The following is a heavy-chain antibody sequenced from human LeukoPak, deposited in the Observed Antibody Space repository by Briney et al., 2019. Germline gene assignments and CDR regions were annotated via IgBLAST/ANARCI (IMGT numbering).Heavy chain of an antibody. CDR2: ISWNSGSI. CDR1: GFTFDDYA. Sequence: GGSLRLSCAASGFTFDDYAMHWVRQAPGKGLEWVSGISWNSGSIGYADSVKGRFTISRDNAKNSLYLQMNSLRVEDMALYYCAKVSTAMIVAPDGYWGQGTLVTVSS. J-gene: IGHJ4*02. D-gene: IGHD3-22*01. V-gene: IGHV3-9*03. CDR3: AKVSTAMIVAPDGY.